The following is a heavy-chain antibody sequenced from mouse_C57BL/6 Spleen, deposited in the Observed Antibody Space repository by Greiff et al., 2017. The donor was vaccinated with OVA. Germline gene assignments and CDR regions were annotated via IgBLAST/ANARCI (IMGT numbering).Heavy chain of an antibody. J-gene: IGHJ4*01. CDR1: GYAFTNYL. CDR2: INPGSGGT. V-gene: IGHV1-54*01. D-gene: IGHD2-3*01. Sequence: QVQLKQSGAELVRPGTSVKVSCKASGYAFTNYLIEWVKQRPGQGLEWIGVINPGSGGTNYNEKFKGKATLTADKSSSTAYMQLSSLTSEDSAVYFCARGDDGYLYAMDYWGQGTSVTVSS. CDR3: ARGDDGYLYAMDY.